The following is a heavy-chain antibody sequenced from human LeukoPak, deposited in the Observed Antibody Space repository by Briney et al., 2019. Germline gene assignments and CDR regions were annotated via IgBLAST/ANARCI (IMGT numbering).Heavy chain of an antibody. D-gene: IGHD3-9*01. CDR3: ARGRYSPLDP. CDR2: IYYSGST. CDR1: GGSISSYY. J-gene: IGHJ5*02. Sequence: PSETLSLTCTVSGGSISSYYWSWIRQPPGKGLEWIGYIYYSGSTNHNPSLKSRVTISVDTSKNQFSLKLSSVTAADTAVYYCARGRYSPLDPWGQGTLVTVSS. V-gene: IGHV4-59*08.